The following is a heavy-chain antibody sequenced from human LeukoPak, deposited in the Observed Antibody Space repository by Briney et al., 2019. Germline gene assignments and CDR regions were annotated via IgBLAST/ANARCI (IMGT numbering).Heavy chain of an antibody. V-gene: IGHV4-59*11. Sequence: PSETLSLTCTVSGGSISSHYWTWIRQSPVKGLEWIGVISNSGSTSYNPSLKSRVTISIDTSKNQFSLKLSSVTAADTAVYYCGRDALVGYFSHYYMDVWGKGTTVTVSS. CDR3: GRDALVGYFSHYYMDV. CDR1: GGSISSHY. J-gene: IGHJ6*03. CDR2: ISNSGST. D-gene: IGHD2-15*01.